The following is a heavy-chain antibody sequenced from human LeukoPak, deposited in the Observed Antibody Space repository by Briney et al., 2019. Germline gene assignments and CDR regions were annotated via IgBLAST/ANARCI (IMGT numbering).Heavy chain of an antibody. CDR1: GYTFTNYY. CDR3: ARAPYYYGSGSYYYFDY. CDR2: IHHSGGST. Sequence: ASVKVSCKASGYTFTNYYMHWVRQAPGQGLEWMGIIHHSGGSTTSAQKFQGRVTITADKSTSTAYMELSSLRSEDTAVYYCARAPYYYGSGSYYYFDYWGQGTLVTVSS. J-gene: IGHJ4*02. D-gene: IGHD3-10*01. V-gene: IGHV1-46*01.